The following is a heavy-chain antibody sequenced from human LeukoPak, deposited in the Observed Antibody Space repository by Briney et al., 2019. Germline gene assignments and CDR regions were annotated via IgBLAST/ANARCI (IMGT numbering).Heavy chain of an antibody. CDR1: GFTFSSYS. Sequence: GGSLRLSCAASGFTFSSYSMNWVRQAPGKGLGWVSYISGSSSTIYYADSVKGRFTISRDNAKNTLYLQMNSLRAEDTAVYYCWRFGESIALDYWGQGTLVTVSS. V-gene: IGHV3-48*01. J-gene: IGHJ4*02. CDR2: ISGSSSTI. D-gene: IGHD3-10*01. CDR3: WRFGESIALDY.